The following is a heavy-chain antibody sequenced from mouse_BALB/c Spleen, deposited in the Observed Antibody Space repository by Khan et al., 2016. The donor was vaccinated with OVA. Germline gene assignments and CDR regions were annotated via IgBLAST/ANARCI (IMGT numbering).Heavy chain of an antibody. CDR2: INPRNGYT. V-gene: IGHV1-4*01. J-gene: IGHJ3*01. CDR3: GRDGAYHRNDGWFAY. CDR1: GYTFTSYT. D-gene: IGHD2-14*01. Sequence: QMQLEESGAELARPGASVKMSCKASGYTFTSYTIHWIKERPGQGLEWIGYINPRNGYTNYNQKFRDKATLTTDKSSTTAYLQLSSLTSDDSAVYNCGRDGAYHRNDGWFAYWGQGTLVTVSA.